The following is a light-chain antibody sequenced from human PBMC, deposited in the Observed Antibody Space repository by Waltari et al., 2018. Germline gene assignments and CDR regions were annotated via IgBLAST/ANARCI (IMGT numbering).Light chain of an antibody. CDR3: QERSNWPGGS. Sequence: EIVLTQSPATLSLSPGESATLSCRASQSVTTYLAWYQQKPGQAPRLLIYDASNSATGIPARFVDSGSVTDFTLTISSLEAEDFAVYYCQERSNWPGGSFGGGTKVDIK. J-gene: IGKJ4*01. V-gene: IGKV3-11*01. CDR2: DAS. CDR1: QSVTTY.